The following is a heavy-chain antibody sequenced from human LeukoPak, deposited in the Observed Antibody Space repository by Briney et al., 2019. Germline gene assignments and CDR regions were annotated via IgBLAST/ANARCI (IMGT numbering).Heavy chain of an antibody. J-gene: IGHJ4*02. V-gene: IGHV3-23*01. Sequence: GGSLRLSCAASGFTFSSFVMIWVRQAPGKGLEWVSGITGSGDTAHYADSVKGRFTMSRDNSKNTVYLQMNSLRAEDTAVYYCAKTVGALDYWGQGTLVTVSS. CDR1: GFTFSSFV. CDR3: AKTVGALDY. D-gene: IGHD1-26*01. CDR2: ITGSGDTA.